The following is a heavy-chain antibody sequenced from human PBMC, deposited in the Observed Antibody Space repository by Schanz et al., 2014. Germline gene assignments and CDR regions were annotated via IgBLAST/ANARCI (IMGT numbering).Heavy chain of an antibody. Sequence: QVQLQQWGAGLLKPSETLSLTCAVYGGSLSGYFWSWIRQPPGKGLEWIGDIGHSGNTKDNPSLNSRVTMSVETSKTQFSLNLSSVTAADTAVYYCARGRQQLGSFDYWGPGTLVSVSS. CDR2: IGHSGNT. CDR3: ARGRQQLGSFDY. CDR1: GGSLSGYF. D-gene: IGHD6-13*01. V-gene: IGHV4-34*01. J-gene: IGHJ4*02.